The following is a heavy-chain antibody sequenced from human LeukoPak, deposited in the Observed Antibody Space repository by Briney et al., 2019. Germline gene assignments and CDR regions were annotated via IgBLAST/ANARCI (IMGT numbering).Heavy chain of an antibody. V-gene: IGHV1-46*01. CDR3: ARDEGDGYSRGVY. Sequence: ASVKVSCKASGYTFTGYYMHWVRQAPGQGLEWMGWINPNSGGSTSYAQKFQGRVTMTRDMSTSTVYMELSSLRSEDTAVYYCARDEGDGYSRGVYWGQGTLVTVSS. D-gene: IGHD5-24*01. J-gene: IGHJ4*02. CDR2: INPNSGGST. CDR1: GYTFTGYY.